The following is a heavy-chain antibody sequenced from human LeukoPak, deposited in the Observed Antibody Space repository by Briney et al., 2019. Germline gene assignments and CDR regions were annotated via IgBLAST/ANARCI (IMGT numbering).Heavy chain of an antibody. V-gene: IGHV3-7*01. CDR1: GFTFSSYW. J-gene: IGHJ4*02. D-gene: IGHD6-19*01. CDR2: IKQDGSEK. Sequence: QPGGCLRLSCAASGFTFSSYWMSWVRQAPGKGLEWVANIKQDGSEKYYLDSVKGRFTISRDNAENSLYLQKNSLRAEDTAVDYCATEASSGLEDWGQGILVTVSS. CDR3: ATEASSGLED.